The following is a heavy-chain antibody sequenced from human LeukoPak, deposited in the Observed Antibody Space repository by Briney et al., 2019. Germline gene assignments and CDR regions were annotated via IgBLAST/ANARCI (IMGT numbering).Heavy chain of an antibody. J-gene: IGHJ4*02. CDR3: AREGGSSGWDYEELNY. CDR1: GYTFTGNC. CDR2: INPNSGGT. D-gene: IGHD6-19*01. V-gene: IGHV1-2*02. Sequence: ASVKVSCKASGYTFTGNCMHWVRLAHAPGHEWMGLINPNSGGTNYAQKFQGRVTMTRDTSISTAYMELSRLRSDDTAVYYCAREGGSSGWDYEELNYWGQGTLVTVSS.